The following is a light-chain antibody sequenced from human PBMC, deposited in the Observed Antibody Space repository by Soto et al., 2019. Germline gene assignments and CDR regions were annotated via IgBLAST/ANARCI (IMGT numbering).Light chain of an antibody. CDR2: GAS. V-gene: IGKV3-20*01. Sequence: LTQSPGTLSLSPGERATLSCRASQSVISTYLSWYQQQPGQAPRLLLYGASNRATGIPDRFSGSGSGTDFTLTITRLEPEDFVVYFCQQFGSSPTTFGQATKLDIK. J-gene: IGKJ2*01. CDR1: QSVISTY. CDR3: QQFGSSPTT.